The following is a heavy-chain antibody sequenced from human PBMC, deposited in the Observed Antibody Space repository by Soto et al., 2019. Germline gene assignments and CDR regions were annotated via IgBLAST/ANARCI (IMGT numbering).Heavy chain of an antibody. CDR1: GFTFSSYA. CDR3: VKTATGWFSAFDI. J-gene: IGHJ3*02. D-gene: IGHD6-19*01. Sequence: EVQLLESGGGLVQPGGSLRLSCAASGFTFSSYAMSWVRQAPGKGLELVSAISGSGGTIYYADSVKGRFTFSRDTSKDTLYLQMNSLRAEDSAVYYCVKTATGWFSAFDIWGQGTMVTVSS. CDR2: ISGSGGTI. V-gene: IGHV3-23*01.